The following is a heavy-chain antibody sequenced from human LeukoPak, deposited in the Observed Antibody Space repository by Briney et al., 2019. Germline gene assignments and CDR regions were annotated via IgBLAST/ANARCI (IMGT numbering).Heavy chain of an antibody. V-gene: IGHV4-39*07. CDR1: GGSISSSSYY. D-gene: IGHD1-26*01. J-gene: IGHJ4*02. Sequence: SETLSLTCTVSGGSISSSSYYWGWIRQPPGKGLEWIGSIYYSGSTYYNPSLKSRVTISVDTSKNQFSLELSSVTAADTAVYYCARDPSIVGATPYFDYWGQGTLVTVSS. CDR2: IYYSGST. CDR3: ARDPSIVGATPYFDY.